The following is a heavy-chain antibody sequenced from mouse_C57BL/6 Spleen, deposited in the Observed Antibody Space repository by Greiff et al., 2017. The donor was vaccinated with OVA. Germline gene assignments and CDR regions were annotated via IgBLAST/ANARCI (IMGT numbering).Heavy chain of an antibody. Sequence: QVQLKQPGTELVKPGASVKLSCKASGYTFTSYWMHWVKQRPGQGLEWIGNINPSNGGTNYNEKFKSKATLTVDKSSSTAYMQLSSLTSEDSAVYYCAREDWGGYYAMDYWGQGTSVTVSS. CDR1: GYTFTSYW. CDR3: AREDWGGYYAMDY. CDR2: INPSNGGT. D-gene: IGHD4-1*01. V-gene: IGHV1-53*01. J-gene: IGHJ4*01.